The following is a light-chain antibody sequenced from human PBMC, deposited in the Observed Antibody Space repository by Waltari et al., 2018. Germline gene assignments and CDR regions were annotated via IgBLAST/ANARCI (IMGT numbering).Light chain of an antibody. J-gene: IGLJ2*01. CDR3: SSYAGSSKGV. CDR2: AVS. V-gene: IGLV2-23*02. CDR1: SSDVGTYKS. Sequence: QSALTQPASVSGSPGQSIPTSCTGTSSDVGTYKSISWYQQHPGKAPKLMIYAVSKLPSGVSDRFSGSKSGDMASLTISGLQPEDEAEYFCSSYAGSSKGVFGGGTKVTVL.